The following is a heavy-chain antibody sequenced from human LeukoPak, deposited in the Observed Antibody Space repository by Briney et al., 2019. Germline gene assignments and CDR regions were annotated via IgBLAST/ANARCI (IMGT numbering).Heavy chain of an antibody. CDR3: AKCPSRIAVAGTLWFDP. V-gene: IGHV3-23*01. CDR2: ISGSGGST. D-gene: IGHD6-19*01. Sequence: GGSLRLSCAASGFTFSSYAMSWVSQAPGKGLEWVSAISGSGGSTYYADSVKGRFTISRDNSKNTLYLQMNSLRAEDTAVYYCAKCPSRIAVAGTLWFDPWGQGTLVTVSS. J-gene: IGHJ5*02. CDR1: GFTFSSYA.